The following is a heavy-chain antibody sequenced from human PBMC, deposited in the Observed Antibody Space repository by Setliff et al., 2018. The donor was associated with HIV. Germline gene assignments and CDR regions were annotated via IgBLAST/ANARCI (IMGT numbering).Heavy chain of an antibody. CDR1: GYTFSGYY. CDR3: ASSGGYPDYFDY. J-gene: IGHJ4*02. V-gene: IGHV1-2*02. Sequence: ASVKVSCQASGYTFSGYYFHWVRQAPGQGLEWMGWINPNSGGTNYAQKFHGRVTMTTDTSISTAYMVLSRLRSDDAAMYYCASSGGYPDYFDYWGQGTLVTVSS. CDR2: INPNSGGT. D-gene: IGHD1-26*01.